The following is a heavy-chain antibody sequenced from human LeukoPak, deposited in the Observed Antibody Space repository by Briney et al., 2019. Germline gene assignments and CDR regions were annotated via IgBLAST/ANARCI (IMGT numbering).Heavy chain of an antibody. CDR2: IIPIFGTA. CDR1: GGTFSSYA. V-gene: IGHV1-69*05. J-gene: IGHJ4*02. Sequence: SVKVSCKASGGTFSSYAISWVRQAPGQGLEWMGGIIPIFGTANYAQKFQGRVTITTDGSTSTAYMELSSLRSEDTAVYYCARGHCSSTSCYSRFDYWGQGTLVTVSS. CDR3: ARGHCSSTSCYSRFDY. D-gene: IGHD2-2*01.